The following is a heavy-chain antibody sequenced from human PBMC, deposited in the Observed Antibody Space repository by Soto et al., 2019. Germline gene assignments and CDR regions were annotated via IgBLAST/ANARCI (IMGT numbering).Heavy chain of an antibody. CDR2: INPSGGST. CDR1: GYTFPSHG. CDR3: ARGNYGSGTFFDAFDF. D-gene: IGHD3-10*01. J-gene: IGHJ3*01. V-gene: IGHV1-46*01. Sequence: QVQLVQSGAEVKKPGASLRVSCKTSGYTFPSHGVHWVRQAPGQGLEWMGIINPSGGSTNYAQKFQGRVTMSRDTSTSTVYMELRSLRSEDAAVYYCARGNYGSGTFFDAFDFWGQGTMVTVGS.